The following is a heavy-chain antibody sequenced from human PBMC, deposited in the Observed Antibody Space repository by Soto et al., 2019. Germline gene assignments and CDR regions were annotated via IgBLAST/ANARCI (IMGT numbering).Heavy chain of an antibody. Sequence: SVKVSCKASGGTFSSYAISWVRQAPGQGLEWMGGIIPIFGTANYAQKFQGRVTITADESTSTAYMELSSLRSEDTAVYYCARDTGSTVTTYYYYYGVDGWGQGTTVTVSS. CDR1: GGTFSSYA. V-gene: IGHV1-69*13. CDR2: IIPIFGTA. J-gene: IGHJ6*02. D-gene: IGHD4-17*01. CDR3: ARDTGSTVTTYYYYYGVDG.